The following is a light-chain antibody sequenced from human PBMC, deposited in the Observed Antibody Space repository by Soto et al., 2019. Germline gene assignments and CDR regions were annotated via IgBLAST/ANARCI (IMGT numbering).Light chain of an antibody. CDR1: QDITNY. J-gene: IGKJ5*01. Sequence: DIQMTQSPSSLSASVGDRVTITCQASQDITNYLNWYQQKPGKAPRLLVYDGSNLDTGVPSRCSGSGSGTHFSFTISSLHPEESATYYCQQFDSLPITFGQGTRLEI. CDR2: DGS. CDR3: QQFDSLPIT. V-gene: IGKV1-33*01.